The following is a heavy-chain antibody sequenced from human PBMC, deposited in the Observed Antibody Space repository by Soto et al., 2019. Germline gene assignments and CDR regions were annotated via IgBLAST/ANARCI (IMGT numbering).Heavy chain of an antibody. J-gene: IGHJ6*02. Sequence: QVQLVQSGAEVKKPGASVKVSCKASGYTFTRSGISWVRQAPGQGPEWMGWISSYNGDTNYAQTFQGRVTMTTDTYTSTAYMELRSLRSDDTAVYYCARAGVAPYYYDGMDVWGQGTPVTVSS. CDR2: ISSYNGDT. CDR1: GYTFTRSG. D-gene: IGHD5-12*01. V-gene: IGHV1-18*01. CDR3: ARAGVAPYYYDGMDV.